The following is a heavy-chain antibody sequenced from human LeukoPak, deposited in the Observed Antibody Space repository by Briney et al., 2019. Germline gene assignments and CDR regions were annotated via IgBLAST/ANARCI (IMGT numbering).Heavy chain of an antibody. D-gene: IGHD6-13*01. Sequence: KSSETLSLTCSVSGGSIKTNAYYWSWIRQPPGKGLEWIGEINHSGSTNYNPSLKSRVTISVDTSKNQFSLKLSSVTAADTVVYYCARAGYSSSWYFRGYQFDYWGQGTLVTVSS. CDR2: INHSGST. CDR3: ARAGYSSSWYFRGYQFDY. CDR1: GGSIKTNAYY. V-gene: IGHV4-34*01. J-gene: IGHJ4*02.